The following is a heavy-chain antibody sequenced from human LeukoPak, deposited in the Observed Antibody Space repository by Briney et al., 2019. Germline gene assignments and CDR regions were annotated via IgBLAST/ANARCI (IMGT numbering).Heavy chain of an antibody. CDR3: AKVRETSGFYRYFDY. V-gene: IGHV3-23*01. CDR1: GFTFSSSA. Sequence: PGGSLRLSCAASGFTFSSSAMSWVRQAPGMGLEWVSDISGSGGSTYYPDSVKGRFTISRDNSKNTLYLQMDNLGAEDTAVYYCAKVRETSGFYRYFDYWGQGTLVSVSS. D-gene: IGHD1-7*01. CDR2: ISGSGGST. J-gene: IGHJ4*02.